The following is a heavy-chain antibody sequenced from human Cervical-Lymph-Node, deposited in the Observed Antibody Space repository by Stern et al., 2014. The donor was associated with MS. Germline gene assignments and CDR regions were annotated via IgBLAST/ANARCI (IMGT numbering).Heavy chain of an antibody. J-gene: IGHJ6*02. CDR1: GFSLNTSGEG. D-gene: IGHD4-17*01. CDR3: AHTTVTFDEAYGLDV. CDR2: IYWDADE. Sequence: ITLKESGPTLVKPTQTLTLTCTFSGFSLNTSGEGVGWIRQPPGKALEWLAVIYWDADERYSPSLNSRLTIPKATSKNQVVLTMVNMDPVDTGTYYCAHTTVTFDEAYGLDVWGQGTTVTVAS. V-gene: IGHV2-5*02.